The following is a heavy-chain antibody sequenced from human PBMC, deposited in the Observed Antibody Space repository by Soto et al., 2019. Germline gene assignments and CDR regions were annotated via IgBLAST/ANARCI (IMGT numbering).Heavy chain of an antibody. V-gene: IGHV1-24*01. CDR2: FDPEDGET. CDR1: GYTLTELS. CDR3: ATLVGRYAFDI. D-gene: IGHD1-26*01. Sequence: QVQLVQSGAEVKKPGASVKVSCKVSGYTLTELSMHWVRQAPGKGVEWMGGFDPEDGETIHAQKFRGRVTMTEDTSTGSGYMELSSLRSEDTAVYCCATLVGRYAFDIWGQGRMVTVSS. J-gene: IGHJ3*02.